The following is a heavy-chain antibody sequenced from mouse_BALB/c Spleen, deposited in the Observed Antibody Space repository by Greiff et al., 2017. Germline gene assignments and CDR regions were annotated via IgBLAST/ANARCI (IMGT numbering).Heavy chain of an antibody. CDR2: INPSTGYT. V-gene: IGHV1-7*01. CDR1: GYTFTSYW. J-gene: IGHJ2*01. CDR3: ARFFDY. Sequence: VQVVESGAELAKPGASVKMSCKASGYTFTSYWMHWVKQRPGQGLEWIGYINPSTGYTEYNQKFKDKATLTADKSSSTAYMQLSSLTSEDSAVYYCARFFDYWGQGTTLTVSS.